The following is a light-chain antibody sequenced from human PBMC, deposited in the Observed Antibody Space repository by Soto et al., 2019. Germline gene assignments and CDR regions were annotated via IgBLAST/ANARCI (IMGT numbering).Light chain of an antibody. Sequence: EIQMTQSPSSLSASVGDRVTITCQASHDIRKYLNWYQQKPGKAPRLLIYDASNMEKGVPSRFTGSGSGTDFILTISSLQPEDIATYYCQQYENFPITFGQGTRLEIK. CDR2: DAS. J-gene: IGKJ5*01. CDR1: HDIRKY. CDR3: QQYENFPIT. V-gene: IGKV1-33*01.